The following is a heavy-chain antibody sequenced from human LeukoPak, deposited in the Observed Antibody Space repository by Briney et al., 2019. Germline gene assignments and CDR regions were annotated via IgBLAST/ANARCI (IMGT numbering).Heavy chain of an antibody. V-gene: IGHV1-2*02. CDR1: GYTFTDYY. J-gene: IGHJ4*02. CDR3: ARDHHRGDVNP. Sequence: GASVNVSFQASGYTFTDYYMHGVRQAPGQGREWMGWINPNSGGTNYEQKFQGRVTMTRDTSISTDYMELSRLKSDDTAVYYCARDHHRGDVNPWGQGTLVSVSS. D-gene: IGHD1-14*01. CDR2: INPNSGGT.